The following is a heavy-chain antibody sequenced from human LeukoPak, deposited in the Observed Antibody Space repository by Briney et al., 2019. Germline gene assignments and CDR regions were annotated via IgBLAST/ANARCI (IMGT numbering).Heavy chain of an antibody. Sequence: PGGSLRLSCPASAFTVSHTYMGWVRQAPGKGLEWVSRINDDGSATFYADSVKGRFTISRDNAKNTLFLQMSSLRAEDTAVYFCAREILAPGKTHDYWGQGTLVTVSS. CDR1: AFTVSHTY. CDR2: INDDGSAT. V-gene: IGHV3-74*01. J-gene: IGHJ4*02. CDR3: AREILAPGKTHDY.